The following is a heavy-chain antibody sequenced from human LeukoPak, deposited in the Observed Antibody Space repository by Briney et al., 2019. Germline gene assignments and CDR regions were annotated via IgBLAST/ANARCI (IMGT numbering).Heavy chain of an antibody. D-gene: IGHD6-13*01. CDR2: IWYDGSNK. Sequence: GGSLRLSCAASGFTFSSYGMHWVRQAPGKGLEWVAVIWYDGSNKYYADSVKGRFTISRDNSKNTLYLQMNSLRAEDTAVYYCARGAHSSSWRDAFDIWGQGTMVTVSS. V-gene: IGHV3-33*01. J-gene: IGHJ3*02. CDR3: ARGAHSSSWRDAFDI. CDR1: GFTFSSYG.